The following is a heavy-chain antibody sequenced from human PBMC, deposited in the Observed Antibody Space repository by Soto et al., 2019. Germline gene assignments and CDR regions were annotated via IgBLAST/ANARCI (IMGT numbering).Heavy chain of an antibody. V-gene: IGHV1-58*01. J-gene: IGHJ4*02. CDR3: AADLNRIWFGALYGPLDD. D-gene: IGHD3-10*01. CDR1: GFSLTSPG. Sequence: GASVTVSCKASGFSLTSPGVQWVRQARGQRLEWIGWIVVGSGNTNYAQKFQERDTITRDMSPSTAYMELSSLRAEDTAVYYCAADLNRIWFGALYGPLDDWGQGTLVTVSS. CDR2: IVVGSGNT.